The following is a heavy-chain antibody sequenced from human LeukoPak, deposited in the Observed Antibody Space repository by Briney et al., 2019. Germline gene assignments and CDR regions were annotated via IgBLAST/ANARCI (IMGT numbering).Heavy chain of an antibody. CDR2: ISETGGTI. D-gene: IGHD5-24*01. CDR3: AREMTIITYSFDS. CDR1: GFTFSNYA. V-gene: IGHV3-23*01. J-gene: IGHJ4*02. Sequence: GGSLRLSCAPSGFTFSNYAMSWVRQAPGKGLEWVSAISETGGTIHYADTVRGRFIISRDNSKNTLYLQMNSLRAEDTAVYYCAREMTIITYSFDSWGQGTLVTVSS.